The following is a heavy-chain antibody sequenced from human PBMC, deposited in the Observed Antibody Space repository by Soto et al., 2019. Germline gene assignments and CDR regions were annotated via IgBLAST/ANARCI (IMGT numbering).Heavy chain of an antibody. CDR2: IIPILGIP. V-gene: IGHV1-69*02. CDR1: VGTFSSYT. D-gene: IGHD3-10*01. CDR3: ARFRGSYGMDV. Sequence: QVQLVQSGAEVKKPGSSVKVSCKASVGTFSSYTISWVRQAPGQGLEWMGRIIPILGIPNYAQKFQGRVTITSDQSTSTAYMELSSLRSEDTAVYYCARFRGSYGMDVWGQGTTVTFSS. J-gene: IGHJ6*02.